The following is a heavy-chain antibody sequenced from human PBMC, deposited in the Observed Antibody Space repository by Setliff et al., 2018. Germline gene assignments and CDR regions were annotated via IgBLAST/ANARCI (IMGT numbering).Heavy chain of an antibody. J-gene: IGHJ3*02. D-gene: IGHD5-12*01. CDR3: ARNRVALYDAFDI. V-gene: IGHV5-51*01. CDR2: IYPGDSDT. CDR1: GYRFTSNW. Sequence: PGESLKISCKGSGYRFTSNWIGWVRQMPGKGLEGVGVIYPGDSDTRYNPSFRGQVTISADKSINTAYLQWSSLKASDTAIYYCARNRVALYDAFDIWG.